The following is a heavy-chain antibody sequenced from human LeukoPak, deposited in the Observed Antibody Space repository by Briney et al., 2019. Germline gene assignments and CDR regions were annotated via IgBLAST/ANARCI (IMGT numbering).Heavy chain of an antibody. Sequence: GGSLRLSCAASGFTFSSYAMSWVRQAPGKGLEWVSAISGSGGSTYYADSVKGRFTISRDNSKNTLYLQMNSLRAEDTAVYYCAKDQSDYVWGSYRSTFDYWGQGTLVTVSS. CDR2: ISGSGGST. CDR3: AKDQSDYVWGSYRSTFDY. CDR1: GFTFSSYA. J-gene: IGHJ4*02. V-gene: IGHV3-23*01. D-gene: IGHD3-16*02.